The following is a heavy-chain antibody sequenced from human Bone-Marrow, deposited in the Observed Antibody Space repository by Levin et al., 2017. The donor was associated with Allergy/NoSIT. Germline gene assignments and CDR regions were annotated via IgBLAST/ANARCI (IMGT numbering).Heavy chain of an antibody. Sequence: SETLSLTCTVSGGSISSSSYYWGWIRQPPGKGLEWIGSIYYSGSTYYNPSLKSRVTISVDTSKNQFSLKLSSVTAADTAVYYCARPGGDGGNSEPDYWGQGTLVTVSS. CDR1: GGSISSSSYY. J-gene: IGHJ4*02. D-gene: IGHD4-23*01. CDR3: ARPGGDGGNSEPDY. V-gene: IGHV4-39*01. CDR2: IYYSGST.